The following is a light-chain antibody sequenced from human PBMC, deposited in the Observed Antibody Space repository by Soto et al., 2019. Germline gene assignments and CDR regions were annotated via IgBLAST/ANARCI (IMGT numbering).Light chain of an antibody. CDR3: QQYDDLPEFT. CDR1: QDIRNY. V-gene: IGKV1-33*01. Sequence: DIQMTQSPSSLSASVGDRVTITCQASQDIRNYLNWYQQKPGQAPKILIYDASSLETGVPSRFSGSGSATYFSLTISSLQPEDIATYYCQQYDDLPEFTFGPGTKVHI. CDR2: DAS. J-gene: IGKJ3*01.